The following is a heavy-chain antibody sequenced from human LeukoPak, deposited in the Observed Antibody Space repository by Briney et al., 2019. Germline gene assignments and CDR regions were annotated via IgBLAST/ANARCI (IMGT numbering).Heavy chain of an antibody. CDR3: ARAPSMINCFDP. J-gene: IGHJ5*02. CDR2: INPSGGST. CDR1: GYTFTSYY. V-gene: IGHV1-46*01. Sequence: ASVKVSCKTSGYTFTSYYMHWVRQAPGQGLEWMGIINPSGGSTNYAQKFQGRVTMTRDMSTSTVYMELSSLRSEDTAVYYCARAPSMINCFDPWGQGTLVTVSS. D-gene: IGHD3-22*01.